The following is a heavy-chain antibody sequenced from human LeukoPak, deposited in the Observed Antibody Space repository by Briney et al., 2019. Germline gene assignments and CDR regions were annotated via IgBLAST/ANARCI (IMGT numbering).Heavy chain of an antibody. CDR3: ARGALAVAVDY. Sequence: PSETLSLTCTVSGASISSYYWSWIRQPPGKGLEWIGYVDNSGTTNNNPSLKSRVTISVDTSKNQFSLKLSAVTAADTAVYYCARGALAVAVDYWGQGTLVTVSS. V-gene: IGHV4-59*12. CDR1: GASISSYY. CDR2: VDNSGTT. D-gene: IGHD6-19*01. J-gene: IGHJ4*02.